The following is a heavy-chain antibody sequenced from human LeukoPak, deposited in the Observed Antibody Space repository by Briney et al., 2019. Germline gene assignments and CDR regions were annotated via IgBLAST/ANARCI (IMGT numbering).Heavy chain of an antibody. CDR2: INPNSGGT. Sequence: GASVKVSCKASGYTFTGYYMHWVRQAPGQGLEWMGWINPNSGGTNYAQKFQGRVTMTRDTSISTAYMELSRLRSDDTAVYYCARAYSGSYYPYFDYWGQGTLVTVSS. V-gene: IGHV1-2*02. CDR3: ARAYSGSYYPYFDY. D-gene: IGHD1-26*01. J-gene: IGHJ4*02. CDR1: GYTFTGYY.